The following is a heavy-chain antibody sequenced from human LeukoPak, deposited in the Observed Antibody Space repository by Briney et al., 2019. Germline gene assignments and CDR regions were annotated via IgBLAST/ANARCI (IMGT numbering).Heavy chain of an antibody. D-gene: IGHD4-17*01. CDR3: ARESLTVTTAFDI. J-gene: IGHJ3*02. CDR1: GFTFSSYA. CDR2: ISYDGSNK. V-gene: IGHV3-30-3*01. Sequence: GRSLRLSCAASGFTFSSYAVHWVRQAPGKGLEWVAVISYDGSNKYYADSVKGRFTISRDNSKNTPYLQMNSLRAEDTAVYYCARESLTVTTAFDIWGQGTMVTVSS.